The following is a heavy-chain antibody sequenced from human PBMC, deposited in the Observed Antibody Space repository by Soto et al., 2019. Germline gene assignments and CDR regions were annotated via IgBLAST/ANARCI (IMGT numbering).Heavy chain of an antibody. CDR1: GYSFAGYW. J-gene: IGHJ4*02. CDR3: AKLGGDYGDYRRAEFDY. CDR2: IDPSDSQT. D-gene: IGHD4-17*01. V-gene: IGHV5-10-1*01. Sequence: ESLNISGKGSGYSFAGYWITWVRQKPGKGLEWMGRIDPSDSQTYYSPSFRGHVTISATKSITTVFLQMNSLRAEDTALYYCAKLGGDYGDYRRAEFDYWGQGTLVAVSS.